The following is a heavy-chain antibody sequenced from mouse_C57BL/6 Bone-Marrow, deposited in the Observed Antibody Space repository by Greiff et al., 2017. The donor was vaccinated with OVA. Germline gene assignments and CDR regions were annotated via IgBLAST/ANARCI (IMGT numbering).Heavy chain of an antibody. D-gene: IGHD1-1*01. CDR3: ASGRLLRFAY. V-gene: IGHV2-6*01. Sequence: VQVVESGPGLVAPSQSLSITCTVSGFSLTSYGVDWVRQSPGKGLEWLGVIWGVGSTNYNSALKSRLSISKDNSKSQVFLKMNSLQTDDTAMYYCASGRLLRFAYWGQGTLVTVSA. CDR2: IWGVGST. J-gene: IGHJ3*01. CDR1: GFSLTSYG.